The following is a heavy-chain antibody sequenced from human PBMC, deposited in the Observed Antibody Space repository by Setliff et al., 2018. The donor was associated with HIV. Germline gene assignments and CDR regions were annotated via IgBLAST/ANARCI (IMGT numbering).Heavy chain of an antibody. CDR3: ARGRVDIVVTDYLDV. CDR1: GGSFSNYY. Sequence: KTSETLSLTCAVYGGSFSNYYWSWIRQPPGEGLEWIGEINHSGSTNYNPSLKSRVTISVDPSKNQFSLKLSSVTAADTAMYYCARGRVDIVVTDYLDVWGKGTTVTVSS. V-gene: IGHV4-34*01. D-gene: IGHD5-12*01. CDR2: INHSGST. J-gene: IGHJ6*03.